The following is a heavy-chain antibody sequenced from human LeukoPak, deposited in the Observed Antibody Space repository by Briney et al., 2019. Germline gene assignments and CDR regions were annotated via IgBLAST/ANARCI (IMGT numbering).Heavy chain of an antibody. CDR2: ISAYNGNT. D-gene: IGHD4-17*01. CDR3: ARDEDYGIFVNIDY. Sequence: ASVKVSCQASGGTFSSYAISWVRQAPGQGLEWMGWISAYNGNTNYAQKDQGRVTMTTDTSTSTAYMELRSLRSDDTAVYYCARDEDYGIFVNIDYWGQGTLVTVSS. CDR1: GGTFSSYA. J-gene: IGHJ4*02. V-gene: IGHV1-18*01.